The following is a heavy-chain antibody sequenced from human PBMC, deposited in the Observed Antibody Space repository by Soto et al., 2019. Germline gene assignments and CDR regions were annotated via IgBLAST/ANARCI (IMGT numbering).Heavy chain of an antibody. J-gene: IGHJ6*02. CDR2: IIPIFGTA. D-gene: IGHD3-3*01. CDR1: GGTFSSYA. Sequence: GASVKVSCKASGGTFSSYAISCVRQAPGQGLEWMGGIIPIFGTANYAQKFQGRVTITADESTSTAYLELSSLRSEDTAVYYCASSNYDFWSGYPAWTYYYGMDVWGQGTTVTVSS. CDR3: ASSNYDFWSGYPAWTYYYGMDV. V-gene: IGHV1-69*13.